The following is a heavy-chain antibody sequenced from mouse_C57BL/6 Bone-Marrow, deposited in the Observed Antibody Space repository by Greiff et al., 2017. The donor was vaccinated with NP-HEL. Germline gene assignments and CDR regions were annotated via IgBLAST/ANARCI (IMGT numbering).Heavy chain of an antibody. J-gene: IGHJ2*01. CDR1: GFNIKDDY. CDR2: IDPENGDT. Sequence: EVQLKESGAELVRPGASVKLSCTASGFNIKDDYMHWVKQRPEQGLEWIGWIDPENGDTEYASKFQGKATITADTSSNTAYLQLSSLTSEDTAVYYCTTERDYYGSSRDYWGQGTTLTVSS. D-gene: IGHD1-1*01. CDR3: TTERDYYGSSRDY. V-gene: IGHV14-4*01.